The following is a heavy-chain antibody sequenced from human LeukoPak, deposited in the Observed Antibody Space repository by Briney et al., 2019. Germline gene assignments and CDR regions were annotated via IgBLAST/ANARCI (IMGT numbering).Heavy chain of an antibody. V-gene: IGHV5-51*01. Sequence: GESLKISCNASGYILSRYWIGWVRQMPGKGLEWMGIIYPGDSDTRYSPSFQGQVTISADKSTSTVYLQWSSLKTSDTAMYYCARHLPMDVWGKGTTVTVSS. CDR1: GYILSRYW. CDR2: IYPGDSDT. CDR3: ARHLPMDV. J-gene: IGHJ6*03.